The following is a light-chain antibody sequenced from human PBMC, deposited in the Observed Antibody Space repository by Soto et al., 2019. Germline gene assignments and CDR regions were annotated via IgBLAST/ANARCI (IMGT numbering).Light chain of an antibody. CDR1: HTISSSY. CDR2: GIS. Sequence: EIVLTQSPGTLSLSPGERATLSCRASHTISSSYLAWYQQKPGQAPRLLMYGISRRATGIPDRFSGSGSGKDFTLTITRLEPEDFAVYYCQQYVASSHREFGKGTKVDI. J-gene: IGKJ1*01. V-gene: IGKV3-20*01. CDR3: QQYVASSHRE.